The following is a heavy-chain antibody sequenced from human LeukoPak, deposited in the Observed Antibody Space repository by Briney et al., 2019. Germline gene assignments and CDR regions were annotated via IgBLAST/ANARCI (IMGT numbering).Heavy chain of an antibody. Sequence: ASVKVSCKASGYTFTSYVISWVRQAPGQGLEWMGWISAYNGNTNYAQKLQGRVTMTTDTSTSTAYMELRSLRSDDTAVYYCARGDGSCSDPSPRWFDPWGQGTLVTVSS. J-gene: IGHJ5*02. CDR2: ISAYNGNT. CDR3: ARGDGSCSDPSPRWFDP. D-gene: IGHD2-15*01. V-gene: IGHV1-18*01. CDR1: GYTFTSYV.